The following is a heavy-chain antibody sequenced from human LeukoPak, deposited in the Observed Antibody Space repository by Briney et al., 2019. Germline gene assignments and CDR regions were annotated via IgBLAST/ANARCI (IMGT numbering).Heavy chain of an antibody. CDR2: ISEDGSST. CDR3: TKVGRSCHVDY. D-gene: IGHD3/OR15-3a*01. J-gene: IGHJ4*02. CDR1: GFTFDDYA. V-gene: IGHV3-43*02. Sequence: GGSLRLSCAASGFTFDDYAMHWVRQAPGKGLEWVSLISEDGSSTYYADSVKGRFTISRDNSKNSLYLQMSSLRTEDTALYYCTKVGRSCHVDYWGQGTLVTVSS.